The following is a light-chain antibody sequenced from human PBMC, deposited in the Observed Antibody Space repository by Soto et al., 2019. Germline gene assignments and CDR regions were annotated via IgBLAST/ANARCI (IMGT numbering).Light chain of an antibody. Sequence: QSVLTQPASVSGSPGQSITISCTGTSSDVGGYNYVSWYQQHPDKAPKLMIYDVNNRPSGVSNRFSGSKSGNTASLTISGLQAEDEADYYCNSYTSSSTRVFGTGTKVTVL. J-gene: IGLJ1*01. CDR2: DVN. CDR3: NSYTSSSTRV. V-gene: IGLV2-14*01. CDR1: SSDVGGYNY.